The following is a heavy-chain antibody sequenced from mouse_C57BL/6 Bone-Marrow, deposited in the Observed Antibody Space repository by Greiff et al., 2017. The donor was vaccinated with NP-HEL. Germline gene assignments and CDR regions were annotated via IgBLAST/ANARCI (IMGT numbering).Heavy chain of an antibody. J-gene: IGHJ3*01. V-gene: IGHV3-6*01. CDR2: ISYDGSN. CDR3: ARAEFAY. CDR1: GYSITSGYY. Sequence: EVKLMESGPGLVKPSQSLSLTCSVTGYSITSGYYWNWIRQFPGNKLEWMGYISYDGSNNYNPSLKNRISITRDTSKNQFFLKLNSVTTEDTATYYCARAEFAYWGQGTLVTVSA.